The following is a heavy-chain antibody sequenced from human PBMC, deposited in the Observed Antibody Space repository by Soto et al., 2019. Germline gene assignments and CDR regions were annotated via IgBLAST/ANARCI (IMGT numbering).Heavy chain of an antibody. D-gene: IGHD3-3*01. J-gene: IGHJ6*02. V-gene: IGHV1-18*01. Sequence: ASVKVSCKTSGFTFTNYAINWARQAPGQGLQCMGWISAYSGDTKYAQRFQDRLTVTTDPSTTTAYMELGSLRSDDTAVYYCARDGRAFSIFGETMDVWGQGTSVTVSS. CDR1: GFTFTNYA. CDR3: ARDGRAFSIFGETMDV. CDR2: ISAYSGDT.